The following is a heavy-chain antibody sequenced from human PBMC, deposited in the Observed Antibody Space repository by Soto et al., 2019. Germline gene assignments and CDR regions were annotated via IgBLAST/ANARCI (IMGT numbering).Heavy chain of an antibody. CDR3: ARPPNYYDSSGYYGY. D-gene: IGHD3-22*01. Sequence: PGGSLRLSCAASGFTFSSYSMNWVRQAPGKGLEWVSSISSSSSYIYYADSVKGRFTISRDSAKNSLYLQMNSLRAEDTAVYYCARPPNYYDSSGYYGYWGQGTLVTVSS. J-gene: IGHJ4*02. V-gene: IGHV3-21*01. CDR1: GFTFSSYS. CDR2: ISSSSSYI.